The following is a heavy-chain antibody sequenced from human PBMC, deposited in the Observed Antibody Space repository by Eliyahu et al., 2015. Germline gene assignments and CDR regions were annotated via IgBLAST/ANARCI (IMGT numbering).Heavy chain of an antibody. J-gene: IGHJ6*02. Sequence: QVQLQQWGAGLLKPSETLSLTCAVYGGSFSGYYWXWIRQPPGKGLEWIGEINHSGSTNYNPSLKSRVTISVDTSKNQFSLKLSSVTAADTAVYYCARQAGTYSSPYYYYGMDVWGQGTTVTVSS. CDR3: ARQAGTYSSPYYYYGMDV. D-gene: IGHD5-18*01. V-gene: IGHV4-34*01. CDR2: INHSGST. CDR1: GGSFSGYY.